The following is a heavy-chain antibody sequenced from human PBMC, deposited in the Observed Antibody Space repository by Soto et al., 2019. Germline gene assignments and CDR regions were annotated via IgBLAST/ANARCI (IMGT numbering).Heavy chain of an antibody. CDR2: IWYDGSNK. D-gene: IGHD4-17*01. CDR1: GFTFSSYG. CDR3: ARGFTDYYGDPNCFDY. J-gene: IGHJ4*02. V-gene: IGHV3-33*01. Sequence: ESGGGVVQPGRSLRLSCAASGFTFSSYGMHWVRQAPGKGLEWVAVIWYDGSNKYYADSVKGRFTISRDNSKNTLYLQMNSLRAEDTAVYYCARGFTDYYGDPNCFDYWGQGTLVTVSS.